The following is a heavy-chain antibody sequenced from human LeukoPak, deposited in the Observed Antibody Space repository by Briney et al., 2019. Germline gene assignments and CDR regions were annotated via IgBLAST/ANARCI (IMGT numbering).Heavy chain of an antibody. CDR3: VKDLLRNGDYVGHLDY. Sequence: GGSLRLSCAASGFNFNTYAMSWVRQAPGKGLEWISAISGRADATYYTDSVRGRFIISRDTSTLFLQMNSLRAEDTALYYCVKDLLRNGDYVGHLDYWGQGALVTVSS. J-gene: IGHJ4*02. CDR1: GFNFNTYA. CDR2: ISGRADAT. V-gene: IGHV3-23*01. D-gene: IGHD4-17*01.